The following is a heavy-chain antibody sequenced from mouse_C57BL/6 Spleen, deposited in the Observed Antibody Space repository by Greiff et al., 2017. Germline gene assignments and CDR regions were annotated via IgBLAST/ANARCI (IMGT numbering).Heavy chain of an antibody. CDR1: GYSITSGYY. V-gene: IGHV3-6*01. CDR3: AREGNYYGSRGYFDD. CDR2: ISYDGSN. D-gene: IGHD1-1*01. Sequence: DVQLQESGPGLVKPSQSLSLTCSVTGYSITSGYYWNWIRQFPGNKLEWMGYISYDGSNNYNPSLKNRISITRDTSKNQFFLKFNSVTTEDTATYYCAREGNYYGSRGYFDDWGQGTTLTVSS. J-gene: IGHJ2*01.